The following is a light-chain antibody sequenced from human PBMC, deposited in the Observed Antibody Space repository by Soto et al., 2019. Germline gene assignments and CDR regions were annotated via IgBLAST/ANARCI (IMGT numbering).Light chain of an antibody. CDR3: QQYNSWPPIT. J-gene: IGKJ5*01. V-gene: IGKV3-15*01. Sequence: EVVMTQSPATLSVSPVSRATLSCRASESVSRNLAWYRQKPGQAPRLLIYDASTRATGIPDRFSGGGSGTEFTLTISSLQSEDFVVYYCQQYNSWPPITFGQGTRLEIK. CDR2: DAS. CDR1: ESVSRN.